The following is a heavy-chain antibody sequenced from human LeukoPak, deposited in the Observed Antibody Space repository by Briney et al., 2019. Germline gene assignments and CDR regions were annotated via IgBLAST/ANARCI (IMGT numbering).Heavy chain of an antibody. V-gene: IGHV3-33*06. J-gene: IGHJ4*02. D-gene: IGHD5-18*01. CDR3: AKGSYSYASVVYFDY. CDR1: GFTFSNYG. Sequence: GGSLRLSCAASGFTFSNYGMHWVRQAPGKGLEWVAVIWYDGNNKDYADSVKGRFSISRDTSKNTLYLQMNSLRAEDTAVYYCAKGSYSYASVVYFDYWGQGTLVTVSS. CDR2: IWYDGNNK.